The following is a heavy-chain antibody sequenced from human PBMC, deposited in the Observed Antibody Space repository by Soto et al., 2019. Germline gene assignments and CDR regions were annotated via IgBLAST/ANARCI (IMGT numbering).Heavy chain of an antibody. V-gene: IGHV4-39*01. CDR1: GGSISRSSYY. CDR3: ARQGNITMVRGVIITAQGYGMAV. D-gene: IGHD3-10*01. Sequence: SETLSLTCTGSGGSISRSSYYWGWIRQPQGQGLEWLGSIYYIGSTYYNPSLKSRVTISVDTSKNQFSLKLSSVTAADTAVYYCARQGNITMVRGVIITAQGYGMAVWGQGPTVT. CDR2: IYYIGST. J-gene: IGHJ6*02.